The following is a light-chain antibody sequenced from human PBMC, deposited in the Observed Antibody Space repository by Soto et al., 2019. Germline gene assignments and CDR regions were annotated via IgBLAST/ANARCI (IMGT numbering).Light chain of an antibody. V-gene: IGKV3-11*01. CDR2: DAS. CDR3: QQRQT. CDR1: QSVSSY. Sequence: EIVLTQSPATLSISPGERSTLSCRASQSVSSYLAWYQQEPGQAPRLLIYDASNRATGIPARFSGSGSGTDFTLTISSLEPEDFAVYYCQQRQTFGQGTKV. J-gene: IGKJ1*01.